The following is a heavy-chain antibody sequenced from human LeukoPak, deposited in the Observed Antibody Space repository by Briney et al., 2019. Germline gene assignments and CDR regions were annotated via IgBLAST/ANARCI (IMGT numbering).Heavy chain of an antibody. Sequence: SVKVSCKASGGTFSSYAISWVRQAPGQGLEWMGRIIPILGIANYAQKFQGRVTITADKSTSTAYMELSSLRSEDTAVYYCARATYGSGSPPFDYWGQGTPVTVSS. CDR3: ARATYGSGSPPFDY. J-gene: IGHJ4*02. D-gene: IGHD3-10*01. CDR2: IIPILGIA. CDR1: GGTFSSYA. V-gene: IGHV1-69*04.